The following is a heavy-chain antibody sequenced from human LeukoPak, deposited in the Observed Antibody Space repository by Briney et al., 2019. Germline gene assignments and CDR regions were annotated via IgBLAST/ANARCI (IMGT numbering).Heavy chain of an antibody. D-gene: IGHD6-19*01. Sequence: PGGSLRLSCAASGFTFSSYGMHWVRQAPGKGLEWVAFIRYDGSNKYYADSVKGRFTISRDNSKNTLYLQMNSLRAEDTAVYYCATQGGSGWYGDYWGQGTLVTVSS. V-gene: IGHV3-30*02. J-gene: IGHJ4*02. CDR1: GFTFSSYG. CDR2: IRYDGSNK. CDR3: ATQGGSGWYGDY.